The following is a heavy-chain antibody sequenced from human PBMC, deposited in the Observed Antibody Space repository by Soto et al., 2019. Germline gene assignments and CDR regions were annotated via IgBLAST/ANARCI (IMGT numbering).Heavy chain of an antibody. V-gene: IGHV3-30-3*01. D-gene: IGHD3-16*01. J-gene: IGHJ4*02. CDR1: GLTFSSSS. CDR2: ISKNGDRQ. CDR3: ARRLASIMSALGY. Sequence: QVHLAQSGGGVVQAGNSLRLSCTASGLTFSSSSVHWVRQAPGKGLEWVAVISKNGDRQYSTDSVRGRFLISRDTSKNTVYLQMNSLPSEDTGDYFCARRLASIMSALGYWGQGALVTVSS.